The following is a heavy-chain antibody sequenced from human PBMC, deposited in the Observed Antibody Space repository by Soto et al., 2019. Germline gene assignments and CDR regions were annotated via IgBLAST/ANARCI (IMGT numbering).Heavy chain of an antibody. Sequence: QVQLVQSGAEVKKPGSSVKVSCKASGGTFSSYTISWVRQAPGQGLEWMGRIIPILGIANYAQKFQGRVTINADKSTSTAYMELSSLRSEDTAVYYCARSYYDSSGYPSYYYYGMDVWGQGTTVTVSS. CDR2: IIPILGIA. D-gene: IGHD3-22*01. V-gene: IGHV1-69*02. J-gene: IGHJ6*02. CDR1: GGTFSSYT. CDR3: ARSYYDSSGYPSYYYYGMDV.